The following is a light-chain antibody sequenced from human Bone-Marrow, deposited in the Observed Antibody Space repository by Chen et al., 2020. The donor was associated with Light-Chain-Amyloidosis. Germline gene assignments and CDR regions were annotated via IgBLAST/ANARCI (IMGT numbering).Light chain of an antibody. CDR3: QVWDRSSDRPV. CDR1: NIGSTS. CDR2: DDS. J-gene: IGLJ3*02. Sequence: SYVLTQPSSVSVAPGQTATIACGGNNIGSTSVHCYQQPPGQAPLRVVKDDSDRPSGIPERLSGSNSGNTAPLTISRVEAGDEADYYCQVWDRSSDRPVFGGGTKLTVL. V-gene: IGLV3-21*02.